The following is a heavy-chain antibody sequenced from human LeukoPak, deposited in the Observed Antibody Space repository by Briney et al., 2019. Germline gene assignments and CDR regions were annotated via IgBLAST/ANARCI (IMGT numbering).Heavy chain of an antibody. Sequence: PSETLSLTCIVSGSSISSNYWSWIRQPPGKGLEWVEYIHHSGSTNNNPSLKSRVTISVDTSKNQFSLKLSSVTAADTAVYYCARHADHSSPPDWYFDLWGRGTLVTVPS. J-gene: IGHJ2*01. CDR2: IHHSGST. D-gene: IGHD6-13*01. CDR1: GSSISSNY. CDR3: ARHADHSSPPDWYFDL. V-gene: IGHV4-59*08.